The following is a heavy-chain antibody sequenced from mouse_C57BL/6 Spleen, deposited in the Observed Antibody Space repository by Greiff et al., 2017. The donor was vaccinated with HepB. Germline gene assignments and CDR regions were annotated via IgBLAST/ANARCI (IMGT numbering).Heavy chain of an antibody. V-gene: IGHV1-26*01. CDR1: GYTFTDYY. CDR3: ALRPYYDGSSGFAY. D-gene: IGHD1-1*01. CDR2: INPNNGGT. Sequence: EVQLQQSGPELVKPGASVKISCKASGYTFTDYYMNWVKQSHGKSLEWIGDINPNNGGTSYNQKFKGKATLTVDKSSSTAYMELRSLTSEDSAVYYGALRPYYDGSSGFAYWGQGTLVTVSA. J-gene: IGHJ3*01.